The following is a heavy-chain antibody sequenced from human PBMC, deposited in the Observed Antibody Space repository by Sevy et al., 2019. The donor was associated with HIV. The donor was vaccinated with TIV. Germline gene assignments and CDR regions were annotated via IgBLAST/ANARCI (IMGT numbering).Heavy chain of an antibody. Sequence: ASVKVSCKASGYTFTSYAMNWVRQAPGQGLEWMGWINTNTGNPTYAQGFTGRFVFSLDTSVSTAYLQISSLKAEDTAVYYCWGPGHHQNDYNWNPDYYGMDVWGQGTTVTVSS. D-gene: IGHD1-20*01. V-gene: IGHV7-4-1*02. J-gene: IGHJ6*02. CDR1: GYTFTSYA. CDR3: WGPGHHQNDYNWNPDYYGMDV. CDR2: INTNTGNP.